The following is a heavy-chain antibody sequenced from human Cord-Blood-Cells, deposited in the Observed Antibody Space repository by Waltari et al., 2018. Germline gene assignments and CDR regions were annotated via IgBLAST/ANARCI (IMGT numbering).Heavy chain of an antibody. J-gene: IGHJ3*02. Sequence: EVQLVQSGAEVKKPGESLKISCKGSGYSFTSYWIGWVRQMPGKGLEWMGIIYPGDSDPKYSPSSQGQVTISADKPISTAYLQWSSLKASDTAMYYCARRGYCSSTSCYTWDAFDIWGQGTMVTVSS. CDR2: IYPGDSDP. D-gene: IGHD2-2*02. CDR1: GYSFTSYW. CDR3: ARRGYCSSTSCYTWDAFDI. V-gene: IGHV5-51*01.